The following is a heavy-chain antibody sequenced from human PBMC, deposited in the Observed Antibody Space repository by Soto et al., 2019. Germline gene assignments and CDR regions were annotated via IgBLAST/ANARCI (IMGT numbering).Heavy chain of an antibody. D-gene: IGHD3-22*01. CDR2: ISYDGSNK. CDR1: GFTFSSYA. CDR3: ARDPDSRFTMIKIGAFDI. V-gene: IGHV3-30-3*01. J-gene: IGHJ3*02. Sequence: QVQLVESGGGVVQPGRSLRLSCAASGFTFSSYAMHWVRQAPGKGLEVVAVISYDGSNKYYADSVKGRFTISRDNSKNTRYLQMNSLRAEDTAVYYCARDPDSRFTMIKIGAFDIWGQGTMVTVSS.